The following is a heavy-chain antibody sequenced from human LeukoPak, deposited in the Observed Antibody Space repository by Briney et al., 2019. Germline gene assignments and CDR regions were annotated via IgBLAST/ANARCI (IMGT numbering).Heavy chain of an antibody. V-gene: IGHV4-34*01. CDR3: ARGLHTYYYYGMDV. J-gene: IGHJ6*02. CDR1: GGSFSGYY. Sequence: PSETLSLTCAVYGGSFSGYYWSWIRQPPGKGLEWIGEINHSGSTNYNPSLKSRVTISVDTSKNQFSLKLSSVTAADTAVYYCARGLHTYYYYGMDVWGQGTTVTVSS. CDR2: INHSGST. D-gene: IGHD5-18*01.